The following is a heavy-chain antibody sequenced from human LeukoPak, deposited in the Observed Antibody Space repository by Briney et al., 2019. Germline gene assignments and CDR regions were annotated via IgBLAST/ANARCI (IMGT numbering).Heavy chain of an antibody. CDR1: RGSISSGGHY. J-gene: IGHJ4*02. CDR3: ARVSFTYGPLDS. CDR2: AYFTGST. V-gene: IGHV4-31*03. Sequence: SETLSLTCNVSRGSISSGGHYWSWIRQRPGKGLEWMGYAYFTGSTYYNPSLQSRLIISADTSMAQFSLRLRSVTAADTAVYYCARVSFTYGPLDSWGPGILVTVSS. D-gene: IGHD4-17*01.